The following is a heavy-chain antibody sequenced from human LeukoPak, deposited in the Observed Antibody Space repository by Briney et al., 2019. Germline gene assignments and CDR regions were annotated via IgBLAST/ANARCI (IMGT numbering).Heavy chain of an antibody. CDR2: INSDGSWT. D-gene: IGHD2-2*01. CDR1: GNYW. CDR3: VSFYETN. Sequence: QTGGSPRLSCAASGNYWMHWVRQAPGKGLVWVSHINSDGSWTGYADSVKGRFTISKDNAKNTVYLQMNNLRAEDTAVYYCVSFYETNWGRGTLVTVSS. V-gene: IGHV3-74*01. J-gene: IGHJ4*02.